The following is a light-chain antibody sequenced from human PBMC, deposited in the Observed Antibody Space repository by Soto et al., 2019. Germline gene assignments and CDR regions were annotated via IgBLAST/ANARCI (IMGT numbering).Light chain of an antibody. CDR3: QHRSNWPPEVT. V-gene: IGKV3-11*01. J-gene: IGKJ3*01. Sequence: EIVLTQSPDTLSLSPGERATLSCRASQSVGSSLAWYQQKPGQAPRLLIYDTSSMATGIPARFSGSGSGTNFTHTISSLEPEDFAVEYCQHRSNWPPEVTFGPGTKVDIK. CDR2: DTS. CDR1: QSVGSS.